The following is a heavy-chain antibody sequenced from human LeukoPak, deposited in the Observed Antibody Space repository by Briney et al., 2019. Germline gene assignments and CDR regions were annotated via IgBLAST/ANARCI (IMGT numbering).Heavy chain of an antibody. CDR3: ARHLADCSSSSCHTRPDY. V-gene: IGHV4-39*01. CDR2: IYYSEGT. J-gene: IGHJ4*02. CDR1: GGAISSSSYS. Sequence: NTSETLSLTCTVSGGAISSSSYSWGWIRQPPGKGLEWIGSIYYSEGTYYNPSLKSRVTISVDTSKNQFSLKLSSVTAADTAVYYCARHLADCSSSSCHTRPDYWGQGTLVTVSS. D-gene: IGHD2-2*02.